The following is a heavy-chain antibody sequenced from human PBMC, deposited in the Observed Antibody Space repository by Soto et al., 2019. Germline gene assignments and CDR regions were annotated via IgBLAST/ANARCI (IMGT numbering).Heavy chain of an antibody. CDR1: GGTFSSYT. V-gene: IGHV1-69*02. J-gene: IGHJ4*02. CDR3: ATGEDWNREPYFDY. CDR2: IIPILGIA. Sequence: SMKVSCKASGGTFSSYTISWVRQAPGQGLEWMGRIIPILGIANYAQKFQGRVTITADKSTSTAYMELSSLRSEDTAVYYCATGEDWNREPYFDYWGQGTLVPVSS. D-gene: IGHD1-1*01.